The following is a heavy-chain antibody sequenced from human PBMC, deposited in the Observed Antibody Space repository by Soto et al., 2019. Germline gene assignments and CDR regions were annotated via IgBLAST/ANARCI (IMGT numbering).Heavy chain of an antibody. Sequence: ASVQVCCKASGYTFTSYYMHWVRQAPVQGLERMGIINPSGGSTSYAQKFQGRVTRTSDTSTSTVYMELSSLRSEDTAVYYCARDSYYCDSSGYYRYLNYWGQGTLVTVSS. V-gene: IGHV1-46*01. J-gene: IGHJ4*02. CDR1: GYTFTSYY. CDR3: ARDSYYCDSSGYYRYLNY. D-gene: IGHD3-22*01. CDR2: INPSGGST.